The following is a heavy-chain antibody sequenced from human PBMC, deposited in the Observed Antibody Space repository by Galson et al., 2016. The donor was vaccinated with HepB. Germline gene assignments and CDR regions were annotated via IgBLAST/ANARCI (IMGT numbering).Heavy chain of an antibody. Sequence: SVKVSCKASGYSLSDYNLHWVRQAPGQGLEWMGWINPDTVASNCTQRFQGRVFMASDTSISTAYLELRSLRSGDTATYYCAREGDIVVPVSADDAFDLWGQGTMVTV. CDR3: AREGDIVVPVSADDAFDL. CDR2: INPDTVAS. V-gene: IGHV1-2*02. CDR1: GYSLSDYN. D-gene: IGHD2-15*01. J-gene: IGHJ3*01.